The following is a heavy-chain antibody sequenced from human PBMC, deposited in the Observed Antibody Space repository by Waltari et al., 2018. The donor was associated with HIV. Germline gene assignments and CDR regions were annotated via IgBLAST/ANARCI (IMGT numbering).Heavy chain of an antibody. V-gene: IGHV5-51*01. CDR1: GYSFTNYW. CDR2: IYPGDSNT. Sequence: EVQLVQSGAEVKKPGESLKISCKGSGYSFTNYWIAWVRQMPGKGLELMGIIYPGDSNTTYSPSFQGHVTISADESINTAYLQWSSLKASDTAMYYCARQALAGGPAIDPWGQGTLVTVSS. D-gene: IGHD6-19*01. J-gene: IGHJ5*02. CDR3: ARQALAGGPAIDP.